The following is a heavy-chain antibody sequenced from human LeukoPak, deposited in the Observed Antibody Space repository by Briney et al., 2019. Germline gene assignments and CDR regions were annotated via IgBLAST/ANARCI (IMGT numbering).Heavy chain of an antibody. D-gene: IGHD3-22*01. V-gene: IGHV3-33*01. CDR2: IWYDGSNK. CDR1: GFTFSTYG. Sequence: GGSLRLSCAASGFTFSTYGMPWVRQAPGKGLEWVALIWYDGSNKYYADSVKGRFTISREGSTNSLYLQMNSLTAGDTALYYCVREGHSSGRAPDFDIWGQGTAVTVS. CDR3: VREGHSSGRAPDFDI. J-gene: IGHJ3*02.